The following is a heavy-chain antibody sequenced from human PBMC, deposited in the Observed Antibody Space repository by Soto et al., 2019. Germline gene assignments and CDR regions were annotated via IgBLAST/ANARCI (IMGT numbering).Heavy chain of an antibody. D-gene: IGHD1-26*01. CDR2: IGTRTGDL. V-gene: IGHV3-23*01. CDR1: GFTFTSYA. Sequence: GGSLRLSXAASGFTFTSYAMTWVRQGPGKGLEWVSSIGTRTGDLLYADSVKGRFTISRDNSRNTLYLQMNSPRTEDTAIYYCAKRSPSGTYYFDYWGQGTLVTVSS. CDR3: AKRSPSGTYYFDY. J-gene: IGHJ4*02.